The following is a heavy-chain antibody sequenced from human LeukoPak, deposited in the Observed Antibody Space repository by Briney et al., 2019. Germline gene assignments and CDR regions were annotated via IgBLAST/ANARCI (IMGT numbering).Heavy chain of an antibody. D-gene: IGHD7-27*01. J-gene: IGHJ6*03. CDR1: GGSFSGYY. CDR3: ARGPLDVTWGYYYYYYMDV. V-gene: IGHV4-34*01. Sequence: SETLSLNCAVYGGSFSGYYWSWIRQPPGKGLEWIGEINHSGSTNYNPSLKSRVTISVDTSKNQFSLKLSSVTAADTAVYYCARGPLDVTWGYYYYYYMDVWGKGTTVTVSS. CDR2: INHSGST.